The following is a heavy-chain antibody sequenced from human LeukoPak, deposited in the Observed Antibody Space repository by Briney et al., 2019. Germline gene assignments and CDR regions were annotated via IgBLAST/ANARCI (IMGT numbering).Heavy chain of an antibody. V-gene: IGHV3-7*01. CDR3: ARMPRGLDY. D-gene: IGHD2-2*01. CDR2: IKQDGSEK. J-gene: IGHJ4*02. Sequence: GGSLRLSCAASGFTFSGYWMTWVRQAPGKGLECVASIKQDGSEKYYVDSVKGRFTISRDNSKNSLYLQMNSLRVEDTSIYYCARMPRGLDYWGQGTLVTVSS. CDR1: GFTFSGYW.